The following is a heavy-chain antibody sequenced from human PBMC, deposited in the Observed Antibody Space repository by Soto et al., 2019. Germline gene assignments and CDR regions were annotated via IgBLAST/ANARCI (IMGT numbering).Heavy chain of an antibody. J-gene: IGHJ4*02. V-gene: IGHV3-23*01. CDR2: ISGSGGST. CDR1: GFTFSRYS. D-gene: IGHD6-13*01. Sequence: PGGSLRLSCAASGFTFSRYSMNWVRQAPGKGLEWVSAISGSGGSTYYADSVKGRFTISRDNSKNTLYLQMNSLRAEDTAVYYCAKDSSSSWYGASDYWGQGTLVTVSS. CDR3: AKDSSSSWYGASDY.